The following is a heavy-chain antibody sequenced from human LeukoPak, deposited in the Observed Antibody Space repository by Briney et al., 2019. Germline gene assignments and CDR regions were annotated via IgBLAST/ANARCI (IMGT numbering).Heavy chain of an antibody. CDR2: INHSGST. D-gene: IGHD6-13*01. J-gene: IGHJ6*02. V-gene: IGHV4-34*09. Sequence: PSETLSLTCAVYGGSFSGYYWSWIRQPPGKGLEWIGEINHSGSTNYNPSLKSRVTISVDTSKNQFSLKLSSVTAADTAVYYCARDIAAAATRIYGMDVWGQGTTVTVSS. CDR3: ARDIAAAATRIYGMDV. CDR1: GGSFSGYY.